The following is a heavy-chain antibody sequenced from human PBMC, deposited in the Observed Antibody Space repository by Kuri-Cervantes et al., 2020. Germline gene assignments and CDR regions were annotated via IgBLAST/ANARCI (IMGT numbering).Heavy chain of an antibody. V-gene: IGHV3-7*01. J-gene: IGHJ4*02. CDR3: ARGMYFTAGLVFDL. Sequence: GGSLRLSCAASGFIFSNFWMSWVRQAPGKGLEWLANIKQDGSVKYYVDSVKGRFTSSRDNAQNSVYLQMNSLRAEDSAMYYCARGMYFTAGLVFDLWGQGALVTVSS. CDR1: GFIFSNFW. CDR2: IKQDGSVK. D-gene: IGHD2-8*01.